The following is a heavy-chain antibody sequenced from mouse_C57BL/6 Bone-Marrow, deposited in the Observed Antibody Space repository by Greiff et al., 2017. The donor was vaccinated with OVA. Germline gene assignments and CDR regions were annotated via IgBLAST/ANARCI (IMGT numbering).Heavy chain of an antibody. CDR2: INPSSGYT. D-gene: IGHD2-4*01. V-gene: IGHV1-4*01. CDR1: GYTFTSYT. Sequence: QVQLQQSGAELARPGASVKMSCKASGYTFTSYTMHWVKQRPGQGLEWIGYINPSSGYTKYNQKFKDKATLTADKSSSTAYMQLSSLTSEDSAVDYCAREGTYDYGGFAYWGQGTLVTVSA. J-gene: IGHJ3*01. CDR3: AREGTYDYGGFAY.